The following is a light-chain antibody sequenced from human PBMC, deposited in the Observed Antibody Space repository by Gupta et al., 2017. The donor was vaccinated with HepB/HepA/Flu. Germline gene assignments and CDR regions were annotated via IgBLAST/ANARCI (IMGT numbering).Light chain of an antibody. CDR1: QSISSW. CDR3: QQYNSYSPLT. CDR2: QSS. Sequence: DIQMTQSPSTLSASVGDRVTITCRASQSISSWLAWNQQKPGKAPKILIYQSSSLESGVPSRFSGSGSGTEFTLTISSLQPDDFATYYGQQYNSYSPLTFGGGTKVEIK. V-gene: IGKV1-5*03. J-gene: IGKJ4*01.